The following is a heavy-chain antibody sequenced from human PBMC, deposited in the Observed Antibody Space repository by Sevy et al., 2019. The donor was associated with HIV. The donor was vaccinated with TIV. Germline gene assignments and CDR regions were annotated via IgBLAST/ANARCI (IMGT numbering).Heavy chain of an antibody. V-gene: IGHV3-20*04. CDR2: INWNGVGT. CDR1: GLNFDDYG. J-gene: IGHJ4*02. Sequence: GGSLRLSCAASGLNFDDYGMSWVRQAPGKGLEWDSAINWNGVGTSYADSVKGRFTISRDNAKNSLYVQMNSLRAEDTALYYCARERSCGGDCYYFDYWGQGTLVTVSS. CDR3: ARERSCGGDCYYFDY. D-gene: IGHD2-21*02.